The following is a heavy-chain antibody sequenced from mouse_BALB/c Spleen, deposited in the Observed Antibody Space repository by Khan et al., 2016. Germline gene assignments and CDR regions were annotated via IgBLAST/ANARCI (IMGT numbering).Heavy chain of an antibody. CDR2: IDPSDSET. Sequence: LQQSGPQLVRPGASVKISCKASGYSFTSYWMHWVKQRPGQGLEWIGMIDPSDSETRLNQKFKDKATLTVDKSSSTAYMQLSSPTSEDSAVXYCAMYGYDDYWGQVTTLTVSS. V-gene: IGHV1-74*04. CDR3: AMYGYDDY. J-gene: IGHJ2*01. CDR1: GYSFTSYW. D-gene: IGHD2-2*01.